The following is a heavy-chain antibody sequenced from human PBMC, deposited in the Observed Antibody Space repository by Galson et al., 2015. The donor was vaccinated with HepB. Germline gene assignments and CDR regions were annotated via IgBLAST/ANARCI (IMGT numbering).Heavy chain of an antibody. J-gene: IGHJ6*02. Sequence: SLRLPCAASGFTFSSYWMHWVRQAPGKGLVWVSRINLDETTTSYADSVKGRVTISRDNAKNTLYLQMNSLRAEDTAVYYCARGNYYAMDVWGQGTTVTVSS. D-gene: IGHD2/OR15-2a*01. CDR1: GFTFSSYW. CDR2: INLDETTT. V-gene: IGHV3-74*01. CDR3: ARGNYYAMDV.